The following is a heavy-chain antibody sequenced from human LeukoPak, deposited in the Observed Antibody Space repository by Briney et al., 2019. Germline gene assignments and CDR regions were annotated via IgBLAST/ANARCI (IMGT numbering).Heavy chain of an antibody. CDR2: IIPIFGTA. CDR1: GGTFSSYA. CDR3: ATDFPRYGSGSPLMGFDY. V-gene: IGHV1-69*13. J-gene: IGHJ4*02. D-gene: IGHD3-10*01. Sequence: GASVKVSCKASGGTFSSYAISWVRQAPGQGLEWMGGIIPIFGTANYAQKFQGRVTITADESTSTAYMELSSLRSEDTAVYYCATDFPRYGSGSPLMGFDYWGQGTLVTVSS.